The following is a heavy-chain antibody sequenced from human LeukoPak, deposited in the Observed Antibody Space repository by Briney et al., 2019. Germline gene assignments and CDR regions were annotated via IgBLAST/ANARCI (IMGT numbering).Heavy chain of an antibody. CDR3: VRSVSGWYGFFDY. Sequence: PGESLRLSCVASGFTLSNSWMHWVRQAPGRGLVWVSRINMDGSTTNCADSVRGRFTISRDNAKNTLHLQMNSLRAEDTAVYYCVRSVSGWYGFFDYWGQGTLVTLSS. J-gene: IGHJ4*02. CDR2: INMDGSTT. V-gene: IGHV3-74*01. D-gene: IGHD6-19*01. CDR1: GFTLSNSW.